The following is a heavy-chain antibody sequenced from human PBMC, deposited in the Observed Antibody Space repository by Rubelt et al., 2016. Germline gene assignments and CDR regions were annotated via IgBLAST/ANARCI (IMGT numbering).Heavy chain of an antibody. J-gene: IGHJ6*03. CDR3: ARGDSSSWYYYYYMDV. CDR2: IYSGTST. V-gene: IGHV3-66*01. D-gene: IGHD6-13*01. Sequence: ELQLVESGGGLVQPGGSLRLSCAASGFSVSNNYMSWVRQAPGKGLEWVSLIYSGTSTYYADYVKGRFTISRDDSKNTRDLQMNSLRAEDTAVYYCARGDSSSWYYYYYMDVWGKGTTVTVSS. CDR1: GFSVSNNY.